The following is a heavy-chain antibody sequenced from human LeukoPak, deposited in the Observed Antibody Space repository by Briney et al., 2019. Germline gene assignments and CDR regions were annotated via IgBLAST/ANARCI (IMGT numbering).Heavy chain of an antibody. Sequence: GGSLRLSCAASGFTFSNAWMNWVRQAPGKGLEWVGRFKSKTDGGTTDYAAPVKGRFTISRDDSKNTLYLQMNSLKTEDTAVYYCSTTYYYDSSEGYWGQGTLVTVSS. CDR2: FKSKTDGGTT. J-gene: IGHJ4*02. V-gene: IGHV3-15*07. D-gene: IGHD3-22*01. CDR3: STTYYYDSSEGY. CDR1: GFTFSNAW.